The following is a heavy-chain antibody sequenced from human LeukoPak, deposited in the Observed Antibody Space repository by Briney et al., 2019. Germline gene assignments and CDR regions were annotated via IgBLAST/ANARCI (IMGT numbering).Heavy chain of an antibody. Sequence: PSETLSLTCTVSGGSISSYYWSWIRQPPGKGLEWIAYIYYSGSTNYYPSRKSRVTISVDTSKNQFSLKLSSVTAADTAVYYCAGITMVRGVISGGHYYYYGMDVWGQGTTVTVSS. V-gene: IGHV4-59*12. CDR2: IYYSGST. J-gene: IGHJ6*02. CDR3: AGITMVRGVISGGHYYYYGMDV. CDR1: GGSISSYY. D-gene: IGHD3-10*01.